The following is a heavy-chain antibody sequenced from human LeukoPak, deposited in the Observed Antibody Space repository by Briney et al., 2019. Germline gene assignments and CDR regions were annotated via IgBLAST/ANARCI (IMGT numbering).Heavy chain of an antibody. D-gene: IGHD5-18*01. CDR3: ARSFVATAMVTWDNWFDP. CDR2: VNPNSGGT. Sequence: GASVKVSCKASGYTFTGYYMHWVRQAPGQGLEWMGRVNPNSGGTNFAQKFQGRVTMTRDTSISTAYMELSSLRSDDTAVYYCARSFVATAMVTWDNWFDPWGQGTLVTVPS. J-gene: IGHJ5*02. CDR1: GYTFTGYY. V-gene: IGHV1-2*02.